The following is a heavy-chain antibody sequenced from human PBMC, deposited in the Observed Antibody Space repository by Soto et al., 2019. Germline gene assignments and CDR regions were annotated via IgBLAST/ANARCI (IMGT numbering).Heavy chain of an antibody. CDR1: GYTFTSYG. CDR3: ATRAPITISGVVYYYYYGMDV. V-gene: IGHV1-18*01. D-gene: IGHD3-3*01. CDR2: ISAYNGNT. Sequence: ASVKVSCKASGYTFTSYGISWVRQAPGQGLEWMGWISAYNGNTNYAQKLQGRVTMTTDTSTDTAYMELSSLRSEDTAVYYCATRAPITISGVVYYYYYGMDVWGQGTTVTVSS. J-gene: IGHJ6*02.